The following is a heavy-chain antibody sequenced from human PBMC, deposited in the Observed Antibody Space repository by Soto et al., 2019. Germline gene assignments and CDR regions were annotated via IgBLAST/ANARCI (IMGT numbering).Heavy chain of an antibody. Sequence: ASVKVSCKASGYTFTGYYMHWVRQAPGQGLEWMGWINPNSGGTNYAQKFQGWVTMTRDTSTSTAYMELSSLRSEDTAVYYCARDRQSYYDSSGYYSDFDYWGQGTLVTVSS. D-gene: IGHD3-22*01. J-gene: IGHJ4*02. CDR2: INPNSGGT. CDR3: ARDRQSYYDSSGYYSDFDY. CDR1: GYTFTGYY. V-gene: IGHV1-2*04.